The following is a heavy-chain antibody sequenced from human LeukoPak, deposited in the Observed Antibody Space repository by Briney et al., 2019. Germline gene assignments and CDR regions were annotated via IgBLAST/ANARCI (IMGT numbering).Heavy chain of an antibody. Sequence: GGSLRLSCAASGFTFSNYGMHWVRQAPGMGLEWVTFIRDDGSNKYYADSVKGRFTISRDNSKNTVYLQVNNMRVDDTAVYCCARVAGWHWFDPWGQGTLVTVSS. CDR1: GFTFSNYG. J-gene: IGHJ5*02. V-gene: IGHV3-30*02. CDR2: IRDDGSNK. D-gene: IGHD6-19*01. CDR3: ARVAGWHWFDP.